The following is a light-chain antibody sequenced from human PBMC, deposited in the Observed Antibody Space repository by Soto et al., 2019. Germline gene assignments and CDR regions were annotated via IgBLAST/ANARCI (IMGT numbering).Light chain of an antibody. V-gene: IGLV1-47*01. CDR1: TSNIGTYS. CDR3: AAWDDRLSGWV. Sequence: QSVLTQPPSASGTPGQRVTISCSGSTSNIGTYSVYWFQHLPGTAPKLLIHSNSQRPSGVPDRFPGSKSATSASLAISGLRSEHEGDYYCAAWDDRLSGWVFGGGTKLTVL. CDR2: SNS. J-gene: IGLJ3*02.